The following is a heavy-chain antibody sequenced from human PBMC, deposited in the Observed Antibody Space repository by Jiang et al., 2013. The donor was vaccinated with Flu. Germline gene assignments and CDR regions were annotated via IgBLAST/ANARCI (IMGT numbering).Heavy chain of an antibody. CDR1: GGSISSYY. CDR2: IYYSGST. Sequence: LVKPSETLSLTCTVSGGSISSYYWSWIRQPPGKGLEWIGYIYYSGSTNYNPSLKSRVTISVDTSKNQFSLKLSSVTAADTAVYYCARHAYYYDSSSPFDYWGQGTLVTVSS. V-gene: IGHV4-59*01. CDR3: ARHAYYYDSSSPFDY. D-gene: IGHD3-22*01. J-gene: IGHJ4*02.